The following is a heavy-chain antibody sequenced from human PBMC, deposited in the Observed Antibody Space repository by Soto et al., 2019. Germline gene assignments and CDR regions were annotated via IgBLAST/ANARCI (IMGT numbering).Heavy chain of an antibody. Sequence: EVQLVESGGCLVQPGGSLKLSCAASGFAFSGSAMYWVRQASGKGPEWVGRIRSKGHNYATEYAASVKGRFTISRDDSKNTAYLQMNSLQTEDTAVYYCTRDLFSYDYSGILWFDPWGQGTLVTVSS. D-gene: IGHD3-16*01. J-gene: IGHJ5*02. CDR1: GFAFSGSA. CDR3: TRDLFSYDYSGILWFDP. CDR2: IRSKGHNYAT. V-gene: IGHV3-73*02.